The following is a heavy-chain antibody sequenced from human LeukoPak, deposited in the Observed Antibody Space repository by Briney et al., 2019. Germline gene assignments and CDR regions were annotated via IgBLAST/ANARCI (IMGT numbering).Heavy chain of an antibody. Sequence: PSETLSLTCTVSGGSISSYYWSWIRQPPGEGLEWIGYIYYSGSTNYNPSLKSRVTISVDTSKNQFSLKLSSVTAADTAVYYCASSMVATWGIDYWGQGTLVTVSS. V-gene: IGHV4-59*01. CDR3: ASSMVATWGIDY. J-gene: IGHJ4*02. D-gene: IGHD5-12*01. CDR1: GGSISSYY. CDR2: IYYSGST.